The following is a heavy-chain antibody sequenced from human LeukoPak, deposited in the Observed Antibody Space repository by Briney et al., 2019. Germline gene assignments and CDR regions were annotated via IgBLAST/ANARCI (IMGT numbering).Heavy chain of an antibody. J-gene: IGHJ2*01. V-gene: IGHV3-23*01. D-gene: IGHD6-13*01. CDR1: GFIFSTYA. Sequence: PGGSLRLSCAASGFIFSTYAMSWVRQAPGKGLEWVSSISISGGSTYYADSVKGRFTISRDNSKNTLLLQMKNLRAEDTAVYYCARDLEIVAAGWYFDLWGRGTLVTVFS. CDR3: ARDLEIVAAGWYFDL. CDR2: ISISGGST.